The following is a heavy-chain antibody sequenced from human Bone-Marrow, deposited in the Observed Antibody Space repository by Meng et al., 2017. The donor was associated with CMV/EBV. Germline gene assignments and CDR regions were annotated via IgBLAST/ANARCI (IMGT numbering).Heavy chain of an antibody. D-gene: IGHD4-23*01. CDR2: IRMDESDK. CDR3: AKDDPVGDN. J-gene: IGHJ4*02. V-gene: IGHV3-30*02. CDR1: GFSFTEYG. Sequence: GESLKISCTASGFSFTEYGMHWVRQTPGKGLEWVAFIRMDESDKFYGDSVKGRFTISRDISRKTLYLQMNSLTSDDTAVYYCAKDDPVGDNWGQGTLVTVSS.